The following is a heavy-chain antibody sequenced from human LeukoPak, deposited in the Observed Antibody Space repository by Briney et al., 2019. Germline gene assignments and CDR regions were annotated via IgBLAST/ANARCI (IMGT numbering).Heavy chain of an antibody. CDR2: INQDGSEK. V-gene: IGHV3-7*03. CDR3: ARAQWELDY. D-gene: IGHD1-26*01. J-gene: IGHJ4*02. CDR1: GFTFTSYW. Sequence: GGSLRLSCAASGFTFTSYWMSWVCQAPGKGLEWVANINQDGSEKYYVDSVKGRFTISRDNAKKSLYLQMNSLRAEDTAVYYCARAQWELDYWGQGTLVTVSS.